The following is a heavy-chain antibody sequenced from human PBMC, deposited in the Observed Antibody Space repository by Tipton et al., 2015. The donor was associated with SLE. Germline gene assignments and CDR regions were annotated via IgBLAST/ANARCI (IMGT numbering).Heavy chain of an antibody. J-gene: IGHJ5*02. V-gene: IGHV4-31*03. D-gene: IGHD6-6*01. CDR2: IYYSGST. Sequence: TLSLTCTVSGGSISSGGYYWSWIRQHPGKGLEWIGYIYYSGSTYYNPSLKRRVTISVDTSKNQFSLKLCSVTAADTAVYYCARKIAARRGWFDPWGQGTLVTVSS. CDR3: ARKIAARRGWFDP. CDR1: GGSISSGGYY.